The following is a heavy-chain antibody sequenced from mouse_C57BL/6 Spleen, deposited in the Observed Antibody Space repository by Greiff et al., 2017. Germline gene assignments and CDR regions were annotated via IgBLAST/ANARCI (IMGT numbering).Heavy chain of an antibody. CDR1: GYTFTSYW. D-gene: IGHD1-1*02. CDR3: ARTGSNWYFDV. CDR2: INPSDSDT. V-gene: IGHV1-61*01. Sequence: QVQLQQPGAELGGSGSSVKLSCKASGYTFTSYWMDWVKQRPGQGLEWIGNINPSDSDTHYNQKFKDKATLTVDKSSSTAYMQLSSLTSEDSAVYYCARTGSNWYFDVWGTGTTVTVSS. J-gene: IGHJ1*03.